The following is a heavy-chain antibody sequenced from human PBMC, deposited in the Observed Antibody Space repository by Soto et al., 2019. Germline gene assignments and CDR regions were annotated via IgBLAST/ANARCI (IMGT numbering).Heavy chain of an antibody. V-gene: IGHV3-23*01. Sequence: HPGGSLRLSCAASGFTFSSYAMSWVRQAPGKGLEWVSAISGSGGSTYYADSVKGRFTISRDNSKNTLYLQMNSLRAEDTAVYYCAKEPLYYDILTGPYFDYWGQGTLVTVSS. CDR3: AKEPLYYDILTGPYFDY. J-gene: IGHJ4*02. CDR1: GFTFSSYA. D-gene: IGHD3-9*01. CDR2: ISGSGGST.